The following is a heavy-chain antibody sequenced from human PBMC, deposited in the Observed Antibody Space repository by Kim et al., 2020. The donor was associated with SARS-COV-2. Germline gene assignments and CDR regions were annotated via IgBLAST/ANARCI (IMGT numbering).Heavy chain of an antibody. CDR2: GST. Sequence: GSTYYNPSLKSRVTISVDTSKNQFSLKLSSVTAADTDVYYCARRPDAFDIWGQGTMVTVSS. J-gene: IGHJ3*02. CDR3: ARRPDAFDI. V-gene: IGHV4-39*01.